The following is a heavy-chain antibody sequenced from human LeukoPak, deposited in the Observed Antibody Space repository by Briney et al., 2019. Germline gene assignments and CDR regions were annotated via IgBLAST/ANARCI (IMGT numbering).Heavy chain of an antibody. Sequence: ASVKVSCKASGYTFTSYGISWVRQAPGQGLEWMGWISAYNGNTNYAQKLQGRVTTTTDTSTSTAYMELRSLRSDDTAVYYCAREGYCSSTSCTLNYYYYYGMDVWGQGTTVTVSS. CDR1: GYTFTSYG. CDR3: AREGYCSSTSCTLNYYYYYGMDV. V-gene: IGHV1-18*01. CDR2: ISAYNGNT. J-gene: IGHJ6*02. D-gene: IGHD2-2*01.